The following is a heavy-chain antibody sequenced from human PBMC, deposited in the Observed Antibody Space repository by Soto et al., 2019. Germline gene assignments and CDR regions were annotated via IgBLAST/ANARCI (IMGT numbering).Heavy chain of an antibody. CDR1: GFTFSSFA. CDR3: AKVGCSGGSCYSRPVDY. Sequence: GGSLRLFSAASGFTFSSFAESWVRQAPGEGLEWVSAISGSGGSTYYADSVKGRFTISRGNSKNTLYLQMNSLRAEDTAVYYCAKVGCSGGSCYSRPVDYWGQGTLVTVSS. J-gene: IGHJ4*02. D-gene: IGHD2-15*01. CDR2: ISGSGGST. V-gene: IGHV3-23*01.